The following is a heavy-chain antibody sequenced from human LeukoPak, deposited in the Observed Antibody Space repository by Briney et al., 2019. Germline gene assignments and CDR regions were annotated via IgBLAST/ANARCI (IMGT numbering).Heavy chain of an antibody. D-gene: IGHD3-10*01. CDR1: GFTFSSYG. Sequence: GSLRLSCAASGFTFSSYGMSWVRQAPGKGLEWVSAISGSGGSTYYADSVKGRFTISRDNSKNTLYLQMNSLRAEDTAVYYCAKGLYGSGSYFEPNDAFDIWGQGTMVTVSS. J-gene: IGHJ3*02. V-gene: IGHV3-23*01. CDR3: AKGLYGSGSYFEPNDAFDI. CDR2: ISGSGGST.